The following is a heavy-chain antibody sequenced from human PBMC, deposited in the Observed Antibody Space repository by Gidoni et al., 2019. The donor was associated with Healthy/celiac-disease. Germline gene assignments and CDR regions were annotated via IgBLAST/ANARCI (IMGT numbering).Heavy chain of an antibody. J-gene: IGHJ2*01. CDR1: GFTFSSYA. Sequence: QVQLVESGGGVVQPGRSLRLSCAASGFTFSSYAMHWVRQAPGKGLEWVAVISYDGSNKYYADSVKGRFTISRDNSKNTLYLQMNSLRAEDTAVYYCARDGGDPIYWYFDLWGRGTLVTVSS. CDR3: ARDGGDPIYWYFDL. D-gene: IGHD4-17*01. CDR2: ISYDGSNK. V-gene: IGHV3-30-3*01.